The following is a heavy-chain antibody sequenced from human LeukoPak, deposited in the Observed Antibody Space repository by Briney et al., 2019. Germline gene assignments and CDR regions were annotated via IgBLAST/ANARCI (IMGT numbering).Heavy chain of an antibody. V-gene: IGHV3-7*01. Sequence: GGSLRLSCAASGFTFSSYWMSWVRQAPGKGLEWVANIKKDASDKYYVDSVKGRFTISRDNAKNTLYLQMNSLRAEDTAVYYCARGEYGDYLNYYYGMDVWGQGTTVTVSS. CDR3: ARGEYGDYLNYYYGMDV. CDR2: IKKDASDK. CDR1: GFTFSSYW. D-gene: IGHD4-17*01. J-gene: IGHJ6*02.